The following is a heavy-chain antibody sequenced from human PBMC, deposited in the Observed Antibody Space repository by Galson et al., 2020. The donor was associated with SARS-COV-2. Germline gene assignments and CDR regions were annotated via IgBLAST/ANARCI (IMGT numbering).Heavy chain of an antibody. CDR2: FDPEDGET. CDR3: ATLRVSTGTILDCYYGMDV. D-gene: IGHD1-7*01. Sequence: ASVKVSCKVSGYTLTELSMHWVRQAPGKGLEWMGGFDPEDGETIYAQKFQGRVTMTEDTSTDTAYMELSSLRSEDTAVYYCATLRVSTGTILDCYYGMDVWGQGTTVTVSS. J-gene: IGHJ6*02. V-gene: IGHV1-24*01. CDR1: GYTLTELS.